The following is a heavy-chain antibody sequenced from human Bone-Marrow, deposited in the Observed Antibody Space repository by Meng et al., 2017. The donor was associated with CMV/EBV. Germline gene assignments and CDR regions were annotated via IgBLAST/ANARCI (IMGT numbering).Heavy chain of an antibody. V-gene: IGHV1-18*01. CDR1: GYTFRNYG. J-gene: IGHJ3*02. D-gene: IGHD6-13*01. CDR3: ARDWGEGIAAVSDAFDI. CDR2: ISAYNGNT. Sequence: ASVKVSCKASGYTFRNYGITWVRQAPGQGLEWMGWISAYNGNTNYAQKLQGRVTMTTDTSTSTAYMELRSLRSDDTAMYYCARDWGEGIAAVSDAFDIWGQGTMVTVSS.